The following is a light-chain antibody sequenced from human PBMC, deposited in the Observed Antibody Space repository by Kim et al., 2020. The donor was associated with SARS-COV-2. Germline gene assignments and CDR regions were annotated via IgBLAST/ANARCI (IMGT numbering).Light chain of an antibody. J-gene: IGLJ3*02. V-gene: IGLV1-51*01. CDR1: RSNIGNNP. CDR3: ATWDSSLSVEV. CDR2: DND. Sequence: QSVLTQPPSVSAAPGQKVTISCSGSRSNIGNNPVSWYQQFPGTAPKLITYDNDKRPSGIPDRFSSSKSGTSATLGITGLRTGDEADYYCATWDSSLSVEVFGAGTQLTVL.